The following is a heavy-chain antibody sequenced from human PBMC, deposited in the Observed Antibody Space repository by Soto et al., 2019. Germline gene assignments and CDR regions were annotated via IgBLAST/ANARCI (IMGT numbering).Heavy chain of an antibody. Sequence: SGGSLSLSCAASGFTFSTYAMSWVRQAPGKGLEWVSTMSTSGGHTYHASSVKGRFTISRDNSKNTLYLQMNSLRAEDTAIYYCAKDNGDNFGYYYYGMDFGAPGTPVTX. J-gene: IGHJ6*01. CDR2: MSTSGGHT. D-gene: IGHD4-17*01. CDR1: GFTFSTYA. CDR3: AKDNGDNFGYYYYGMDF. V-gene: IGHV3-23*01.